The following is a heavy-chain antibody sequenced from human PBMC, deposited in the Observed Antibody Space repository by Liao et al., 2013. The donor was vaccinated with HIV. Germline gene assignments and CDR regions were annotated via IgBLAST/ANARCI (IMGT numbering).Heavy chain of an antibody. D-gene: IGHD3-16*01. Sequence: QVQLQESGPGLVKPSETLSLTCTVSGDSISRYYWSWIRQPAGKGLEWIGRIYTNETINYNPSLRSRVTMSLDTSKNRFSLKLSSVTAADTAVYYCARGGGRFDYWGQGTLVTVSS. J-gene: IGHJ4*02. V-gene: IGHV4-4*07. CDR2: IYTNETI. CDR3: ARGGGRFDY. CDR1: GDSISRYY.